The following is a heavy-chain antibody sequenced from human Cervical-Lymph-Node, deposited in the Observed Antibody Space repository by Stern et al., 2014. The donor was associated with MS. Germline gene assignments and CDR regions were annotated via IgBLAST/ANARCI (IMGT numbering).Heavy chain of an antibody. V-gene: IGHV5-51*01. D-gene: IGHD6-19*01. CDR3: ARHCAKREQCAFDY. CDR1: GYSFTNYW. Sequence: EVQLVESGAEVKKPGESLKISCKGSGYSFTNYWIGWVRQMPGKGLEWMGIIYPGDSDTRYSPSFQGQVTISADKYIRTASLQWSSLKASDTAMYYCARHCAKREQCAFDYWGQGTLVTVSS. CDR2: IYPGDSDT. J-gene: IGHJ4*02.